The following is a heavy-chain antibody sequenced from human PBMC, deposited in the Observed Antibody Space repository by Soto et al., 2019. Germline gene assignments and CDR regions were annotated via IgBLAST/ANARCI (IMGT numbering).Heavy chain of an antibody. CDR3: ARDQTAMSYYYYYYGMDV. CDR2: IKQDGSEK. D-gene: IGHD5-18*01. V-gene: IGHV3-7*01. CDR1: GFTFSSYW. J-gene: IGHJ6*02. Sequence: PXESLRLSCAASGFTFSSYWMSGVRQAPGKGLEWVANIKQDGSEKYYVDSVKGRFTISRDNAKNSLYLQMNSLRAEDTAVYYCARDQTAMSYYYYYYGMDVWGQGTTVTVSS.